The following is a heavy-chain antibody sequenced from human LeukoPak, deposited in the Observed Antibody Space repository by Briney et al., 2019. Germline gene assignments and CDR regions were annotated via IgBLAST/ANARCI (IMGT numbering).Heavy chain of an antibody. CDR1: GFTFSNHW. V-gene: IGHV3-74*01. J-gene: IGHJ4*02. CDR3: VRDRGYNVYDY. D-gene: IGHD5-24*01. CDR2: IKNDGSYR. Sequence: QPGGSLRLSCEASGFTFSNHWTQWVRQAPGKGLVWVSRIKNDGSYRDYADSVKGRFTISRDNAKNTLYLQMNSLRDEDTAIYCCVRDRGYNVYDYWGQGTLVTVSS.